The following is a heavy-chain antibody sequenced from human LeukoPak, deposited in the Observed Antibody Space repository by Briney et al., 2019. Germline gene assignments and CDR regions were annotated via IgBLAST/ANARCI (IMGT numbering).Heavy chain of an antibody. CDR2: ISSSGSTI. J-gene: IGHJ4*02. CDR1: GFTFSSYE. CDR3: AREGMVRGVMFGY. D-gene: IGHD3-10*01. Sequence: GGSLRLSCAASGFTFSSYEMNWVRQAPGKGLEWVSYISSSGSTIYYADSVKGRFTISRDNAKNSLYLQMNSLRAEDTAVYYCAREGMVRGVMFGYWGQGTLVTVSS. V-gene: IGHV3-48*03.